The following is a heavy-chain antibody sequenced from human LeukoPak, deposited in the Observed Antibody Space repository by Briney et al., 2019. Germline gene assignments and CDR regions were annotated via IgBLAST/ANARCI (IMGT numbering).Heavy chain of an antibody. J-gene: IGHJ4*02. CDR1: GFTFSTYA. CDR3: AKDHQRFCDSGGYTDY. V-gene: IGHV3-23*01. D-gene: IGHD3-22*01. Sequence: GGSLRLSCTASGFTFSTYAMTWVRQAPGNALEWASAISGSGCSTYYADSVKRRFTIASDNSKNTLNLQMNSLRAEDTAVYYCAKDHQRFCDSGGYTDYWGQGTLGTVSS. CDR2: ISGSGCST.